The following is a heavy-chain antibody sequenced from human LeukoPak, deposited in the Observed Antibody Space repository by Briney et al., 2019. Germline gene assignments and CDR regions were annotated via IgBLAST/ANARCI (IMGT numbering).Heavy chain of an antibody. D-gene: IGHD6-13*01. J-gene: IGHJ5*02. CDR1: GGSISGYY. V-gene: IGHV4-4*07. Sequence: PSETLSLTCTVSGGSISGYYWSWIRQPAGKGLEWIGRIYTSGSTNYNPSLKSRVTMTVDTSKNQFSLKLSSVTVADTAVYYCARGTDSSSRNWFDPWGQGTLVTVSS. CDR2: IYTSGST. CDR3: ARGTDSSSRNWFDP.